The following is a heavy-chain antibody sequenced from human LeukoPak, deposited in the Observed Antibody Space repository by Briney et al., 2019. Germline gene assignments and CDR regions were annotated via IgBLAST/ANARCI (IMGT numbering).Heavy chain of an antibody. D-gene: IGHD4-23*01. CDR2: IYTSGRT. J-gene: IGHJ4*02. Sequence: SQTLSLTCTVSGGSISSGSYYWSWIRQPAGKGLEWIGRIYTSGRTNYNPSLKSRVTISLDTSKNQFSLKLSSVTAADTAVYYCARRPKPHYGGNIPPEYWGQGTLVTVSS. CDR3: ARRPKPHYGGNIPPEY. V-gene: IGHV4-61*02. CDR1: GGSISSGSYY.